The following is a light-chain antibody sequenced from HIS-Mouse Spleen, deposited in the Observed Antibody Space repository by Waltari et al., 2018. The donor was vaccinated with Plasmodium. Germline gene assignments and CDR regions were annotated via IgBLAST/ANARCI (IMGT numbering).Light chain of an antibody. V-gene: IGKV1-39*01. CDR3: QQSYSTWT. J-gene: IGKJ1*01. CDR2: AAS. CDR1: QSISSY. Sequence: DIQMTQSPSSLSASVGDRVTITCRASQSISSYLNWYQQKPGKAPKLLIYAASSLQSGVSSRFSGSGSGTDFTLTISSLQPEDSATYYCQQSYSTWTFGQGTKVEIK.